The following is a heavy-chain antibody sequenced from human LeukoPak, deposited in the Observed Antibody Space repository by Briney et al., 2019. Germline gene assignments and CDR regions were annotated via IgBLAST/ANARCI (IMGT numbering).Heavy chain of an antibody. D-gene: IGHD3-10*02. J-gene: IGHJ6*04. Sequence: GGSLRLSCAASGFTFSNYGMSWVRQAPGKGLEWVSTISGSGDTTYYADSVKGRFTISRDNSKNTLYLQMNSLRAEDTAVYYCAELGITMIGGVWGKGTTVTISS. CDR3: AELGITMIGGV. V-gene: IGHV3-23*01. CDR1: GFTFSNYG. CDR2: ISGSGDTT.